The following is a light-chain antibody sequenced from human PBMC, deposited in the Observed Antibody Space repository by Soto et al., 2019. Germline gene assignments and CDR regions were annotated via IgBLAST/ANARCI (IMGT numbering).Light chain of an antibody. V-gene: IGLV2-14*01. CDR3: SSYISSSTLV. Sequence: QSVLTQPASVSGSPGQSITISCTGTSSDVGLYDYVSWYQQHPGKAPQLMIYAVSNRPSGVSNRFSASKSGNTASLFISGLQAEDEADYYCSSYISSSTLVFGTGTKVTVL. J-gene: IGLJ1*01. CDR2: AVS. CDR1: SSDVGLYDY.